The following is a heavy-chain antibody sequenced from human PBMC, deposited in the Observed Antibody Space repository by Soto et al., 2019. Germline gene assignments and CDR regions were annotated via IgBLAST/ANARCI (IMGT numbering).Heavy chain of an antibody. Sequence: LRLSCAASGFTFSSYGMHCVLQAPGKGLERVAGISYDGSKKYYAGSARGGFTISRDNSKNTLYLQMNSLRAEATAVYYCARKKDYGAGFDYWGQGTLVTVSS. CDR2: ISYDGSKK. J-gene: IGHJ4*02. V-gene: IGHV3-30*03. CDR3: ARKKDYGAGFDY. CDR1: GFTFSSYG. D-gene: IGHD4-17*01.